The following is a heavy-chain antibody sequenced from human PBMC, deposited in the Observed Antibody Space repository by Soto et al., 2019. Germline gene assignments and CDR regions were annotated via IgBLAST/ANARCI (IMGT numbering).Heavy chain of an antibody. CDR2: IIPIFGTA. J-gene: IGHJ4*02. V-gene: IGHV1-69*13. CDR3: ASQGRDGYNSVDY. Sequence: VKVSCKASGGTFSSYAISWVRQAPGQGLEWMGGIIPIFGTANYAQKFQGRVTITADESTSTAYMELSSLRSEDTAVYYCASQGRDGYNSVDYWGQGTLVTVSS. CDR1: GGTFSSYA. D-gene: IGHD5-12*01.